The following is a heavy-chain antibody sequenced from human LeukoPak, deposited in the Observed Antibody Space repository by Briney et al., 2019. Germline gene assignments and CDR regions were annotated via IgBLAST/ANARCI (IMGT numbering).Heavy chain of an antibody. CDR3: ARDVPLSAGTWIGVDY. D-gene: IGHD6-13*01. J-gene: IGHJ4*02. CDR2: IWYDGSNK. V-gene: IGHV3-33*01. Sequence: GRSLRLSCAASGFTFSSYGMHWVRQAPGKGLEWVAVIWYDGSNKYYADSVKGRFTISRDNSKNTLYLQMNSLRAEDTAVYYCARDVPLSAGTWIGVDYWGQGTLVTVSS. CDR1: GFTFSSYG.